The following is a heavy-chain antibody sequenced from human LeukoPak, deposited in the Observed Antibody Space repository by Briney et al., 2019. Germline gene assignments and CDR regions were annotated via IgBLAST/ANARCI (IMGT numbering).Heavy chain of an antibody. D-gene: IGHD6-19*01. CDR3: ARDPRSSGWYYYYYYGMDV. CDR1: GFTFSSCA. V-gene: IGHV3-30*04. J-gene: IGHJ6*04. CDR2: ISYDGSNK. Sequence: GGSLRLSCAASGFTFSSCAMHWVRQAPGKGLEWVAVISYDGSNKYYADSVKGRFTISRDNSKNTLYLQMNSLRAEDTAVYYCARDPRSSGWYYYYYYGMDVWGKGTTVTVSS.